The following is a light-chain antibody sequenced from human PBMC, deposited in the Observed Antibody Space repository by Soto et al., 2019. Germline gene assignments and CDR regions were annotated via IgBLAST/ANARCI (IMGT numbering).Light chain of an antibody. CDR3: QQGYSTIT. CDR1: QSITRW. J-gene: IGKJ5*01. V-gene: IGKV1-39*01. CDR2: AAS. Sequence: IEMPRSPYTLSASVGERVPITGRASQSITRWLAWYQQKPGEAPKVLIYAASTLQDGIPSRFSGSGSGTDFTLTIRGLQPEDFATYYCQQGYSTITFGQGTRLEI.